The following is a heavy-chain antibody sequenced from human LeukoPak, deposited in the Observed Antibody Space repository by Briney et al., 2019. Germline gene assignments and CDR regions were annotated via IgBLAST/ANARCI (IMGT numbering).Heavy chain of an antibody. V-gene: IGHV4-34*01. J-gene: IGHJ5*02. CDR3: ARGGKGSSSPLVWFDP. Sequence: SETLSLTCAVYGGSFSGYYWSWIRQPPGKGLEWIGEINHSGGTNYNPSLKSRVTISVDTSKNQFSLKLSSVTAADTAVYYCARGGKGSSSPLVWFDPWGQGTLVTVSS. CDR2: INHSGGT. D-gene: IGHD6-6*01. CDR1: GGSFSGYY.